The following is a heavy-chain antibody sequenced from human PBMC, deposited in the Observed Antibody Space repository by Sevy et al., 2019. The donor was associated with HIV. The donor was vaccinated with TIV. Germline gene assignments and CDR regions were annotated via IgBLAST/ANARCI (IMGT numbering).Heavy chain of an antibody. CDR2: IRSRAKTYAT. CDR1: GFTFTGST. CDR3: SCERAIVVAGDYFDY. V-gene: IGHV3-73*01. D-gene: IGHD6-19*01. Sequence: GGSLRLSCAASGFTFTGSTMYWVRQASGKGLEWVARIRSRAKTYATAYAASVKGRFTISRDDSRITAYLQMNSLKTEDTAVYYCSCERAIVVAGDYFDYWGQGTLVTVSS. J-gene: IGHJ4*02.